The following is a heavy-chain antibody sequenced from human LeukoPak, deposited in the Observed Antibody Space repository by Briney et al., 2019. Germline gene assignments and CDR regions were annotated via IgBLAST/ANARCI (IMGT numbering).Heavy chain of an antibody. J-gene: IGHJ4*02. D-gene: IGHD2-21*02. CDR2: IKEDGSKT. V-gene: IGHV3-7*03. CDR1: QFTFSSYW. CDR3: ARYVTALDY. Sequence: GGSLRLSCAASQFTFSSYWMSWVRQAPGKGLEWVANIKEDGSKTYYVDSVKGRFTISRDNAKNSLYLQMNSLRAKDTALYYCARYVTALDYWGQGTLVTVSS.